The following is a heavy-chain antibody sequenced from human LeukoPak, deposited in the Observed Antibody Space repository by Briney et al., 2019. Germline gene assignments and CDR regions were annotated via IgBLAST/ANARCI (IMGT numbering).Heavy chain of an antibody. CDR1: GYTFTGYY. D-gene: IGHD2-8*01. J-gene: IGHJ5*02. V-gene: IGHV1-2*02. CDR3: ARDVRVMVYAGLNWFDP. CDR2: INPNSGGT. Sequence: ASAKVSCKASGYTFTGYYMHWVRQAPGQGLEWMGWINPNSGGTNYAQKFQGRVTMTRDTSISTAYMELSRLRSDDTAVYYCARDVRVMVYAGLNWFDPWGQGTLVTVSS.